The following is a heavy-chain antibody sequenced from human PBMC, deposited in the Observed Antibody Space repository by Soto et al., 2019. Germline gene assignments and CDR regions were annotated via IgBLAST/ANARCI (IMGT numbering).Heavy chain of an antibody. D-gene: IGHD2-2*01. CDR3: AKDDRALGIVVVPAKRGSRHSGAFDI. J-gene: IGHJ3*02. Sequence: GGSLRLSCAASGFTFSSYAMSWVRQAPGKGLEWVSAISGSGGSTYYADSVKGRFTISRDNSKNTLYLQMNSLRAEDTAVYYCAKDDRALGIVVVPAKRGSRHSGAFDIWGQGTMVTVSS. CDR2: ISGSGGST. CDR1: GFTFSSYA. V-gene: IGHV3-23*01.